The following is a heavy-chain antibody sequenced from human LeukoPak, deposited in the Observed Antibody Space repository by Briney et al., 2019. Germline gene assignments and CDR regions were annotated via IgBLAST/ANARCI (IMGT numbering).Heavy chain of an antibody. V-gene: IGHV4-59*11. CDR2: IYYSGST. CDR3: ARGYYMDV. J-gene: IGHJ6*03. Sequence: SEPLSLTCTVSGGSISSHYWSWIRQPPGKGLEWIGYIYYSGSTNYNPSLKSRVTISVDTSKNQFSLKLCSVTAADTAVYYCARGYYMDVWGKGTTVTVSS. CDR1: GGSISSHY.